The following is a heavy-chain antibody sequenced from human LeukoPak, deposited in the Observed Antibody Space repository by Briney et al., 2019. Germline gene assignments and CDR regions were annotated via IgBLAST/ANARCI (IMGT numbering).Heavy chain of an antibody. J-gene: IGHJ3*02. D-gene: IGHD3-22*01. CDR1: GYTFTSYG. V-gene: IGHV1-18*01. CDR2: ISAYNGNT. Sequence: PGASVKVSCKASGYTFTSYGISWVRQAPGQGLEWMGWISAYNGNTNYAQKLQGRVTMTTDTSTSTAYMELRSLRSDDTAVYYCARDGVGRAWYYYDSSGYDAFDIWGQGTMVTVSS. CDR3: ARDGVGRAWYYYDSSGYDAFDI.